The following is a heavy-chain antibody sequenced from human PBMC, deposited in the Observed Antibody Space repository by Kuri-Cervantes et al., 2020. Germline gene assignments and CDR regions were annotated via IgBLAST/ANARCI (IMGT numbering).Heavy chain of an antibody. CDR2: INPSGGST. CDR3: ARSWAAAGIRWFDP. CDR1: GYTFTSYG. J-gene: IGHJ5*02. D-gene: IGHD6-13*01. V-gene: IGHV1-46*01. Sequence: ASVKVSCKASGYTFTSYGISWVRQAPGQGLEWMGIINPSGGSTSYAQKFQGRVTMTRDTSTSTVYMELSSLRSEDTAVYYCARSWAAAGIRWFDPWGQGTLVTVSS.